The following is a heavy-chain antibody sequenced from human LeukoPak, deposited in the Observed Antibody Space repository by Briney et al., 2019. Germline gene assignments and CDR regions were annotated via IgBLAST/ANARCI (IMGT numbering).Heavy chain of an antibody. CDR1: GYTFTGYH. D-gene: IGHD3-10*01. J-gene: IGHJ4*02. CDR2: INPNSGGT. Sequence: ASVKVSCKASGYTFTGYHMHWVRQAPGQGLEWMGWINPNSGGTNYAQKFQGRVTMTRDTSISTAYMELSRLRSDDTAVYYCARARITMVRGVTYYFDYWGQGTLVTVSS. CDR3: ARARITMVRGVTYYFDY. V-gene: IGHV1-2*02.